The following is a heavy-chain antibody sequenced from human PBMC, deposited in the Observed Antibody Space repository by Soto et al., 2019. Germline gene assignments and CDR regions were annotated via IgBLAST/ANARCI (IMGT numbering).Heavy chain of an antibody. CDR2: INPNSGGT. J-gene: IGHJ3*02. V-gene: IGHV1-2*02. Sequence: ASVKVSCKTSGYSFAGHYLHWFRQAAGQGLDWMGWINPNSGGTIYAQRFQGRVTMTRDTSTSTAYMVLTSLRSDDTAVYYCARDSHYDILTGYSRNAFDMWGRGTVVTVSS. CDR1: GYSFAGHY. D-gene: IGHD3-9*01. CDR3: ARDSHYDILTGYSRNAFDM.